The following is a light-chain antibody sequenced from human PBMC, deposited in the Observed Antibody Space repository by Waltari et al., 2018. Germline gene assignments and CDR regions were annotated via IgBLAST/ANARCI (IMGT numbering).Light chain of an antibody. CDR2: GAS. Sequence: EVVLTQSPGPLSLSPGEGGNVSCRASQSVSSSYLAWYQQKPGQAPRLLIYGASSRATGIPDRFSGSGSGTDFTLTISRLEPEDFAVYYCQQYGSSPLYTFGQGTKLEIK. J-gene: IGKJ2*01. V-gene: IGKV3-20*01. CDR1: QSVSSSY. CDR3: QQYGSSPLYT.